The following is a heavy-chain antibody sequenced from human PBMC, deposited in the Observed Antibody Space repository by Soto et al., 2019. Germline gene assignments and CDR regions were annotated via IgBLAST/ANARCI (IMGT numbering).Heavy chain of an antibody. CDR1: GGSISSGDYY. CDR3: ARVITIFSGGFDP. CDR2: IYYSAST. V-gene: IGHV4-30-4*01. J-gene: IGHJ5*02. D-gene: IGHD3-3*01. Sequence: SETLSFTCTASGGSISSGDYYWCRIRPPPGKRLEWIGYIYYSASTYYSQSRNSRVTISADTSKRQFSLQLSAVTAADTAVYYCARVITIFSGGFDPWGQRT.